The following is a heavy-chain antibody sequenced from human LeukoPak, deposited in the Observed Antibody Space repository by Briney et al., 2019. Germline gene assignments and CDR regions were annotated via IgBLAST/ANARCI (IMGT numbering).Heavy chain of an antibody. CDR1: GFTFRDFV. V-gene: IGHV3-23*01. CDR3: TTNPDPD. J-gene: IGHJ4*02. D-gene: IGHD1-14*01. Sequence: GGSLRLSCAVSGFTFRDFVMHWVRQAPGRGLEWVSAISASGFTTNYTDSLKGRFTISRDNSKNTLYLQINSLRAEDTAVYYCTTNPDPDWGQGTLVTVSS. CDR2: ISASGFTT.